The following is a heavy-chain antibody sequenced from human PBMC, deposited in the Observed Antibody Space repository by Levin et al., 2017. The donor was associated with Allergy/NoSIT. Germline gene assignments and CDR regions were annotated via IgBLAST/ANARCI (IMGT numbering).Heavy chain of an antibody. Sequence: GSLRLSCTVSGGSISSSSYFWGCIRQPPGKGLEWIGTIYYSGSTYYNPSLKSRATISVDTPKNQFSLKLSSVTAADTAVYYCARRGSNSWYFDLWGRGTLVTVAS. J-gene: IGHJ2*01. D-gene: IGHD6-6*01. V-gene: IGHV4-39*01. CDR2: IYYSGST. CDR3: ARRGSNSWYFDL. CDR1: GGSISSSSYF.